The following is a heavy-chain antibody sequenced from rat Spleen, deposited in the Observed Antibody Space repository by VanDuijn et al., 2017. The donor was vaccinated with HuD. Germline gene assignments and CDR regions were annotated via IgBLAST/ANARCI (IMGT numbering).Heavy chain of an antibody. D-gene: IGHD1-10*01. CDR2: IIYDGSST. CDR1: GFTFSDYA. Sequence: EVQLVESGGGLVQPGRSLKLSCAASGFTFSDYAMAWVRQAPKKGLEWVATIIYDGSSTYYRDSVKGRFTISRDNAKSTLYLQMDSLRSEDTATYYCAREGFYNNYDYFDYWGQGVMVTVSS. J-gene: IGHJ2*01. V-gene: IGHV5-17*01. CDR3: AREGFYNNYDYFDY.